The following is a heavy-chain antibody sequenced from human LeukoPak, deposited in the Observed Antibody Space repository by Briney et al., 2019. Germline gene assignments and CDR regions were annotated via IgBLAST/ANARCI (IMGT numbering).Heavy chain of an antibody. V-gene: IGHV3-48*01. Sequence: GGSLRLSCAASGFTFSSYSMNWVRQAPGKGLEWVSYISSSSSTIYYADSVKGRFTISRDNAKNSLYLQMNSLRAEDTAVYYCARIVSGSSAFYYYYYMDVWGKGTTVTVSS. D-gene: IGHD1-26*01. CDR3: ARIVSGSSAFYYYYYMDV. CDR2: ISSSSSTI. J-gene: IGHJ6*03. CDR1: GFTFSSYS.